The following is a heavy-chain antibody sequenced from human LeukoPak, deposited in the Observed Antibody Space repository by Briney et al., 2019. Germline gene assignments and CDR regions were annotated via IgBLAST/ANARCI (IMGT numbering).Heavy chain of an antibody. J-gene: IGHJ4*01. V-gene: IGHV3-74*01. CDR3: ARGPGSSGGAYVGDY. CDR1: GFTFSSYA. Sequence: GGSLRLSCAASGFTFSSYAIHWVRQAPGKGLVWVSRIDGGGSSTSYADSVKGRFSISRDNGENTLYLQMNSLRVEDTAVYYCARGPGSSGGAYVGDYWGHGTLVTVSS. CDR2: IDGGGSST. D-gene: IGHD3-22*01.